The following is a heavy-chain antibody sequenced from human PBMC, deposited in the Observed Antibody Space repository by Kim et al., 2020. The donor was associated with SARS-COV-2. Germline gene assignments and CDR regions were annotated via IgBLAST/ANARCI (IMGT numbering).Heavy chain of an antibody. Sequence: GGSLRLSCAASGFTFDDYAMHWVRQAPGKGLEWVSGISWNSGSIGYADSVKGRFTISRDNAKNSLYLQMNSLRAEDTALYYCAKDKGYGDYYYYYGMDV. J-gene: IGHJ6*01. V-gene: IGHV3-9*01. CDR2: ISWNSGSI. CDR1: GFTFDDYA. CDR3: AKDKGYGDYYYYYGMDV. D-gene: IGHD4-17*01.